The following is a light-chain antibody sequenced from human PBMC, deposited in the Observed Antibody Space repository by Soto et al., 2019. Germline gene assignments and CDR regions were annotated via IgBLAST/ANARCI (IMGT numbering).Light chain of an antibody. CDR3: CSYAGSSTYV. CDR2: EGS. Sequence: VLTQPASVSGSPGQSITISCTGTSSDVGSYNLVSWYQQHPGKAPKLMIYEGSKRPSGVSNRFSGSKSGNTASLTISGLQAEDEADYYCCSYAGSSTYVFGNGTKVTV. J-gene: IGLJ1*01. CDR1: SSDVGSYNL. V-gene: IGLV2-23*01.